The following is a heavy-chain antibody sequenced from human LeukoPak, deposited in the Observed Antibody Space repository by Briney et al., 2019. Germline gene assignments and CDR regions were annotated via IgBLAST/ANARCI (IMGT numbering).Heavy chain of an antibody. D-gene: IGHD3-10*01. J-gene: IGHJ5*02. CDR1: GYTFSKYD. CDR2: MNPDSGNV. V-gene: IGHV1-8*03. CDR3: ARDYYGSGTNRSDWFDP. Sequence: ASVKVSCKASGYTFSKYDINWVRQATGQGLEWMGWMNPDSGNVVHVQKFQGRVTFTRNTSISTAYMELSSLRFEDTAVYYCARDYYGSGTNRSDWFDPWGQGTLVTVSS.